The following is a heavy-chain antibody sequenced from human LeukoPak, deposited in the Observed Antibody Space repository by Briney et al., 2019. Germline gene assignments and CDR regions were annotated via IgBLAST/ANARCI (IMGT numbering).Heavy chain of an antibody. D-gene: IGHD6-13*01. CDR3: ARVDTGYSSRNAFDI. J-gene: IGHJ3*02. Sequence: PSETLSLTCTVSGGSISSYYWSWIRQPPGKGLEWIGYSYYSGSTNYNPSLKSRVTISVDTSKNQFSLKLSSVTAADTAVYYCARVDTGYSSRNAFDIWGQGTMVTVSS. CDR2: SYYSGST. V-gene: IGHV4-59*01. CDR1: GGSISSYY.